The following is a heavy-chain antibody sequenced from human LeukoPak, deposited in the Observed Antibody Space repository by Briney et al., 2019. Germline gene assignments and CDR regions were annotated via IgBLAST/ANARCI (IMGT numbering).Heavy chain of an antibody. CDR2: INHSGST. Sequence: SETLSLTCAVYGGSFSGYYWSWIRQPPGKGLEWIGEINHSGSTNYSPSLKSRVTISVDTSKNQFSLKLSSVTAADTAVYYCARGSSHSSSSGRRSYYYYGMDVWGQGTTVTVSS. CDR1: GGSFSGYY. CDR3: ARGSSHSSSSGRRSYYYYGMDV. V-gene: IGHV4-34*01. D-gene: IGHD6-6*01. J-gene: IGHJ6*02.